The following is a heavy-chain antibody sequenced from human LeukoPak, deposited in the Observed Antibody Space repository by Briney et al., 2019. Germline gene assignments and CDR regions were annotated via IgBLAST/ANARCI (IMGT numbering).Heavy chain of an antibody. J-gene: IGHJ4*02. CDR3: ARQISGWFMIDY. V-gene: IGHV4-59*08. Sequence: PSETLSLTCTVSGGSISSYYWSWIRQPPEKGLEWIGYIYYSGSTTYNPSLKSRLTISLDTSKNQFSLKLSSVTAADTAVYYCARQISGWFMIDYWGQGTLVTVSS. CDR1: GGSISSYY. CDR2: IYYSGST. D-gene: IGHD6-19*01.